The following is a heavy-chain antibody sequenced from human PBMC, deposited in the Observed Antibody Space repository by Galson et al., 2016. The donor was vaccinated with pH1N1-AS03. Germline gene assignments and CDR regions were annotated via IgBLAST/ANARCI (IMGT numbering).Heavy chain of an antibody. J-gene: IGHJ3*02. V-gene: IGHV5-51*01. CDR2: IDPRDSDA. CDR1: GYDFINYW. D-gene: IGHD2-21*01. CDR3: ARHRQSETYSEPFDI. Sequence: QSGAEVKKSGESLKISCKASGYDFINYWIGWVRQMPGKGLEWMGVIDPRDSDARYSSSFQGQVTISADKSITTAHLQWGSLKASDTGMYFCARHRQSETYSEPFDIWGQGTMVTVSS.